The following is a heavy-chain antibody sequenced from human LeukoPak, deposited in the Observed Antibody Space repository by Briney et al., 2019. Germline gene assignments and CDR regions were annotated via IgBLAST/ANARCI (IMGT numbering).Heavy chain of an antibody. D-gene: IGHD1-14*01. J-gene: IGHJ5*02. V-gene: IGHV3-48*03. CDR2: ISNSGDTV. CDR3: AREAGFGDNWFDP. Sequence: PGGSLRLSCAASGFAFGNYEMNWVRQAPGKGLEWLSYISNSGDTVYYADSVKGRFTISRDNAQNSLYLQMNNLRAEDMALYYCAREAGFGDNWFDPWGQGTLVTVSS. CDR1: GFAFGNYE.